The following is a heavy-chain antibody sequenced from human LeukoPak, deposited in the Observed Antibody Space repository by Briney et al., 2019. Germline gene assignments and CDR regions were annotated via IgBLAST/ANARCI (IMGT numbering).Heavy chain of an antibody. CDR2: MSDSGDT. V-gene: IGHV4-59*12. J-gene: IGHJ4*02. CDR1: GGPISPYK. Sequence: SETLSLTCTVSGGPISPYKWAWIRQPPGKGLEYIGLMSDSGDTNYNPSLRSRVTISLDRSKKQLSLRLTSVTATDTAVYYCAREWSGFDSWGQGTLVTVSS. D-gene: IGHD2-15*01. CDR3: AREWSGFDS.